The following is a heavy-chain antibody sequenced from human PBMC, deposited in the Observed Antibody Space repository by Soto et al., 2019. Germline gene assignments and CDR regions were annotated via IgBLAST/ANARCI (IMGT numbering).Heavy chain of an antibody. CDR1: GGSISSYY. V-gene: IGHV4-59*08. CDR3: ARRTPGTGYI. D-gene: IGHD2-8*02. CDR2: IYYSGST. Sequence: SETLSLTCTVSGGSISSYYWSWIRQPPGKGLEWIGYIYYSGSTNYNPSLKSRVTISVDTSKNQFSLRLSSVTAADTAVYYCARRTPGTGYIWGQGTMVTVSS. J-gene: IGHJ3*02.